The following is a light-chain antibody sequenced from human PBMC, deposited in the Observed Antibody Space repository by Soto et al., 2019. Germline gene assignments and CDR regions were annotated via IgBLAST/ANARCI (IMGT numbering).Light chain of an antibody. V-gene: IGKV3-20*01. J-gene: IGKJ1*01. CDR1: QSVSSSY. CDR3: QQYGSYPRT. CDR2: GTS. Sequence: EIVLTQSPGTLSLSPGERATLSCRASQSVSSSYLAWYQQKPGQAPRLLIYGTSSRATGIPDRFSGSGSGTDFTLTISRLEPEDCAVYYCQQYGSYPRTFGQGTKVAIK.